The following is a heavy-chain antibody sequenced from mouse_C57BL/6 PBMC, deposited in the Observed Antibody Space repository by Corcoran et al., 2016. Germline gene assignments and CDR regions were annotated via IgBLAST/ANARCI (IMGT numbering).Heavy chain of an antibody. CDR2: INTYSGVP. Sequence: QIQLVQSGPELKKPGETVKISCKASGYTFTTYGMSWVKQAPGKGVKWMGWINTYSGVPKYSDDFKGRFAFSLETSASTAYLQINNLKNEDTATYFCARAPLCYFDYWGQGTTLTVSS. CDR3: ARAPLCYFDY. D-gene: IGHD2-3*01. V-gene: IGHV9-3*01. J-gene: IGHJ2*01. CDR1: GYTFTTYG.